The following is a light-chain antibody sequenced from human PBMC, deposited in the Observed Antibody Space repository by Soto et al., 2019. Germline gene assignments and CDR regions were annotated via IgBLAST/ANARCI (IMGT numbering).Light chain of an antibody. CDR1: SSDVGGDNL. V-gene: IGLV2-23*01. CDR3: CAYAGSSTVV. CDR2: EGS. Sequence: QSVLTQPASVSGSPGQSITISCTGTSSDVGGDNLVSWYQQHPGKAPKLMIYEGSKRPSGVSNRFPGSKSGNTASLTISGLQAEDEADYYCCAYAGSSTVVFGGGTKLTVL. J-gene: IGLJ2*01.